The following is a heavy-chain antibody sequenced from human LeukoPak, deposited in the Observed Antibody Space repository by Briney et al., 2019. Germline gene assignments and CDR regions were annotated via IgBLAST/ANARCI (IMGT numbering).Heavy chain of an antibody. CDR2: ISSSYI. J-gene: IGHJ4*02. D-gene: IGHD3-22*01. CDR3: ARDSGGYYSPFDY. Sequence: PGGSLRLSCAASGFTFSSYSMNWVRQAPGKGLEWVSSISSSYIYYADSVKGRFTISRDNAKNSLYLQMNSLRAEDTAVYYCARDSGGYYSPFDYWGQGTLVTASS. CDR1: GFTFSSYS. V-gene: IGHV3-21*01.